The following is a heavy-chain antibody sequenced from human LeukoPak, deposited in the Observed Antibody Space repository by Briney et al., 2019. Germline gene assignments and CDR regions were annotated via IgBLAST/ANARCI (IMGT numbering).Heavy chain of an antibody. CDR3: ASGRQLGY. J-gene: IGHJ4*02. CDR1: GFTFSNYW. Sequence: SGGSLSLSCAASGFTFSNYWMSWVRQAPGKGLEWVANIKEDGSEKYYVDSVKGRFTISRDNARNSLYLQMNSLGAEDTAVYYCASGRQLGYWGQGTLVTVSS. V-gene: IGHV3-7*01. D-gene: IGHD6-13*01. CDR2: IKEDGSEK.